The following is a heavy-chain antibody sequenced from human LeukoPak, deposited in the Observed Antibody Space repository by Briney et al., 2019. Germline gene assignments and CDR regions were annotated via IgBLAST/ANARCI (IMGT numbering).Heavy chain of an antibody. CDR1: GGSISSYY. J-gene: IGHJ5*02. CDR2: IYYSGST. CDR3: ARHSSYYDSSGFEGWFDP. Sequence: SETLSLTCTVSGGSISSYYWSWIRQPPGKGLEWIGYIYYSGSTNYNPSLKSRVTISVDTSKNQFSLKLSSVTAADTAVYYCARHSSYYDSSGFEGWFDPWGQGTLVTVSS. V-gene: IGHV4-59*08. D-gene: IGHD3-22*01.